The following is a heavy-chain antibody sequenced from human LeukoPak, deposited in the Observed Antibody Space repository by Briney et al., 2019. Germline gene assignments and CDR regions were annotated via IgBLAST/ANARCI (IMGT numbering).Heavy chain of an antibody. Sequence: PGGSLRLSCAASGFTFSSYSMNWVRQAPGKGLEWVSSISSSSYIYYADSVKGRFTISRDNAKNSLYLQMNSLRAEDTAVYYCARDGFGRGYCSSTSCHVIWGQGTMVTVSS. V-gene: IGHV3-21*01. D-gene: IGHD2-2*01. J-gene: IGHJ3*02. CDR1: GFTFSSYS. CDR2: ISSSSYI. CDR3: ARDGFGRGYCSSTSCHVI.